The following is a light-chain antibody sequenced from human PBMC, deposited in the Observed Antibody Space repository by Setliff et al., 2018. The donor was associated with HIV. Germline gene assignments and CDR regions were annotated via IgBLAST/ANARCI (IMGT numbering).Light chain of an antibody. Sequence: QSVLTQPPSASGSPGQSVTISCTGTSSDVGGYNYVSWYQQHPGKAPKLMIYEVSKRPSGVPDRFSGSKSGNTASLTVSGLQAEDEADYYRSSYAGSNNQVFGGGTKVTVL. J-gene: IGLJ2*01. CDR1: SSDVGGYNY. CDR3: SSYAGSNNQV. V-gene: IGLV2-8*01. CDR2: EVS.